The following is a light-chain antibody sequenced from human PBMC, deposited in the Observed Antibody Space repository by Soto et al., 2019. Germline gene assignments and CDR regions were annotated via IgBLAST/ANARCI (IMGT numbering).Light chain of an antibody. CDR1: QSVRSNY. J-gene: IGKJ4*01. CDR3: QQYASSPLT. CDR2: GAS. Sequence: EIVLTQSPGTLSLSSGERATLSCRASQSVRSNYLAWYQQKPGQAPRLLIYGASSRATGIPDRFVGSGSGTDFTLTISRLEPEEFAVYYCQQYASSPLTFGGGTKVEIK. V-gene: IGKV3-20*01.